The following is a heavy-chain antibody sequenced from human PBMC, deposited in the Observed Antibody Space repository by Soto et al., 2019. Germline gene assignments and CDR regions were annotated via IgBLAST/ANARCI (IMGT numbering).Heavy chain of an antibody. Sequence: QVQLQESGPGLVKPSQTLSLNCTVTGGSISSGGYYWSWIRQHPGKGLEWIGYIYYSGSTYYSPSLKSRVTISVDTSQNQFSLKLRSVTAADTAVYYCATPTGYYNVFDIWGQGTMVTVSS. V-gene: IGHV4-31*03. CDR1: GGSISSGGYY. D-gene: IGHD3-9*01. J-gene: IGHJ3*02. CDR3: ATPTGYYNVFDI. CDR2: IYYSGST.